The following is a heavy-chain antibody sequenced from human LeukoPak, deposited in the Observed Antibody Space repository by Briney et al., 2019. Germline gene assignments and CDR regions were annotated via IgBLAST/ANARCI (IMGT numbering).Heavy chain of an antibody. CDR3: ARGGYAYGYHY. D-gene: IGHD5-18*01. CDR2: ITSSGSTI. J-gene: IGHJ4*02. Sequence: PGGSLRLSCAASGFTFSSYSMNWVRQAPGRGLEWLSYITSSGSTIYYADSVKGRFTISRDNAKNSLYLHMNSLRAEDTAVYYCARGGYAYGYHYWGQGTLVTVSS. CDR1: GFTFSSYS. V-gene: IGHV3-48*04.